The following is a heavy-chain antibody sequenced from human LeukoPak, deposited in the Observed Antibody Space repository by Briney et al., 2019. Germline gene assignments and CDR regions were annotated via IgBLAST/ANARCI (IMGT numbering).Heavy chain of an antibody. D-gene: IGHD1-26*01. CDR3: ARVASVGLYFFDY. CDR1: GYTFTSYG. Sequence: ASVNVSCKASGYTFTSYGLSWVRQAPGQGLEWTGWISAYNGNTNYAQKFQGRVTMTTDTSTSTAYMDLRSLRSDDTAVYYCARVASVGLYFFDYWGQGTLVTVSS. J-gene: IGHJ4*02. V-gene: IGHV1-18*01. CDR2: ISAYNGNT.